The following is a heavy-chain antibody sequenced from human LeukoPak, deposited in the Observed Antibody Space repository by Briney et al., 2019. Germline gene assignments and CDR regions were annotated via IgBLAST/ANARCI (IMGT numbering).Heavy chain of an antibody. Sequence: PGGSLRLSCAASGFTFSSYWMTWVRQAPGKGLEWVANIKEDGSEKYYVDSVKGRFTISRDNAKSSLHLQMNSLRAEDTAVYYCARGVYCTTTRCFWGPHPWGQGTQVTVSS. J-gene: IGHJ5*02. CDR2: IKEDGSEK. CDR3: ARGVYCTTTRCFWGPHP. CDR1: GFTFSSYW. V-gene: IGHV3-7*01. D-gene: IGHD2-2*01.